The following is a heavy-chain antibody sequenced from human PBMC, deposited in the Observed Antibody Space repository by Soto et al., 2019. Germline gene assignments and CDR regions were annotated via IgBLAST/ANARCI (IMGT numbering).Heavy chain of an antibody. V-gene: IGHV3-11*01. CDR3: ARDPREYYFDY. Sequence: QVQLVESGGGLVKPGGSLRLSCAASGFTFSDYCMTWIRQAPGKGLEWVSYISSSGSTIYYADSMKGRFTIYRDNAKNSLYLQMNSLRAEDTAVYYCARDPREYYFDYWGQGTLVTVSS. J-gene: IGHJ4*02. CDR1: GFTFSDYC. CDR2: ISSSGSTI.